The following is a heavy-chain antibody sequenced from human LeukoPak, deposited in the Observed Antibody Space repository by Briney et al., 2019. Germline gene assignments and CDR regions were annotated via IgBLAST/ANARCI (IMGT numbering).Heavy chain of an antibody. CDR2: ISYDGGKK. D-gene: IGHD3-10*01. J-gene: IGHJ4*02. CDR1: GFTFSSYG. CDR3: VKEAETYYYASGSPGVDY. Sequence: HPGGSLRLSCAASGFTFSSYGMHWVRQAPGKGLEWVAVISYDGGKKYNADSVKGRFTISRDNSKNTLYLQMNSLRAEDTAIYYCVKEAETYYYASGSPGVDYWGQGTLVTVSS. V-gene: IGHV3-30*18.